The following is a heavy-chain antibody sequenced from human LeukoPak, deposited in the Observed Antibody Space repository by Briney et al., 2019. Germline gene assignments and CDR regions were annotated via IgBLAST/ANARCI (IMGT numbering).Heavy chain of an antibody. Sequence: AAVKDSCKASVYTFTSYYMHWVRQAPGQGLEWMGIINSSGGSTRYAQKFHGRVTMTRDTSTSTVYMELSSLRSEDTAVYYCARSRTPVRAYCGGDCYADAFDIWGQGTMVTVSS. CDR2: INSSGGST. CDR3: ARSRTPVRAYCGGDCYADAFDI. V-gene: IGHV1-46*01. J-gene: IGHJ3*02. D-gene: IGHD2-21*02. CDR1: VYTFTSYY.